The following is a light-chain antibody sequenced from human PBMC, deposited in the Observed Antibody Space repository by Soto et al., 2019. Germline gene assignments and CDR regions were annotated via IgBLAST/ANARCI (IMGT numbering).Light chain of an antibody. V-gene: IGKV1-9*01. J-gene: IGKJ4*01. CDR3: RQINSYPLT. CDR2: AAS. Sequence: DIQLTQSPSFLSASVGDRVTITCRASQGISSYLAWYQQKPGKAPNLLIYAASSLQSGVPSRFSGSGSGTEFSLTISGLHPEDFASYYCRQINSYPLTFGGGTQVEIK. CDR1: QGISSY.